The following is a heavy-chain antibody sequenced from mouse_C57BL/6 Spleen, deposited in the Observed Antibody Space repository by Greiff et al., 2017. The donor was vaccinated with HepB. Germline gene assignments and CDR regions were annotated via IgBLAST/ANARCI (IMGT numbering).Heavy chain of an antibody. J-gene: IGHJ1*03. CDR2: IDPETGGN. CDR1: GYTFTDYE. D-gene: IGHD1-1*01. V-gene: IGHV1-15*01. CDR3: TRVGAHYSGSSYPLWYFDV. Sequence: QVQLQQSGAELVRPGASVTLSCKASGYTFTDYEMHWVKQTPVHGLEWIGAIDPETGGNAYNQKFKGKAILTADKSSSTSYMELRILTSEDSAVYYCTRVGAHYSGSSYPLWYFDVWGTGTTVTVSS.